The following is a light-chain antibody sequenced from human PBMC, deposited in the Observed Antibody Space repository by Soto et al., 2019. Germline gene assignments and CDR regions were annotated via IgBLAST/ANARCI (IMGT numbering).Light chain of an antibody. V-gene: IGLV2-23*01. J-gene: IGLJ1*01. CDR1: SSDVGSYDL. CDR2: EDT. CDR3: CSYAGSVPFV. Sequence: QSALTQPASVSGSPGQSITISCTGTSSDVGSYDLVSWYQQPPGKAPKLMIYEDTKRPSGISTRFSGSKSGNAASLTISGRQAEDDADYYCCSYAGSVPFVFGTGTKLTVL.